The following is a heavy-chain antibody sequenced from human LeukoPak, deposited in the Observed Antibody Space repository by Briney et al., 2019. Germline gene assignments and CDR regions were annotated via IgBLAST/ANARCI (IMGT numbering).Heavy chain of an antibody. CDR3: ARGGGSTYYDFWSASAPTLYMD. J-gene: IGHJ6*01. D-gene: IGHD3-3*01. Sequence: GGSLRLSCAASGFTFSSYWMSWVRQAPGKGLEWVANIKQDGSEKYYVDSVKGRLTISRDNAKNSLYLQMNSLRAEDTAVYYCARGGGSTYYDFWSASAPTLYMD. V-gene: IGHV3-7*01. CDR2: IKQDGSEK. CDR1: GFTFSSYW.